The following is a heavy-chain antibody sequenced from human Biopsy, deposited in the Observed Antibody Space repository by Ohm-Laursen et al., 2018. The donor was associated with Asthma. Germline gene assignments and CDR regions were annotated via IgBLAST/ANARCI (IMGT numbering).Heavy chain of an antibody. CDR3: ASYEVVTAILPMDV. V-gene: IGHV3-30*03. J-gene: IGHJ6*02. CDR1: GFSFSRYG. D-gene: IGHD2-21*02. Sequence: SLRLSCSASGFSFSRYGMHWVRQAPGKGLEWVAVIPFDGSNKYYGDSVKGRFTIARDNSKNTVYLQMNSLRAEDTAVYYCASYEVVTAILPMDVWGQGTTVTVSS. CDR2: IPFDGSNK.